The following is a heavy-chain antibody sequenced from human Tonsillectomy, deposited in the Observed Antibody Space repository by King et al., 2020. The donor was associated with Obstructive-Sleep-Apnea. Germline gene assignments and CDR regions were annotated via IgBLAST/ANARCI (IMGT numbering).Heavy chain of an antibody. D-gene: IGHD6-13*01. J-gene: IGHJ6*02. V-gene: IGHV4-39*07. CDR3: ARGGVDSSSWYHYNSAMDV. CDR1: GGSISNTNYY. CDR2: IYYSGST. Sequence: QLQESGPGLVKPSETLSLTCTVSGGSISNTNYYWGWIRQPPGKGLEWIGSIYYSGSTYYNPSLKSRVTVSVDTSKNQFSLKLSSVTAADTTVYYCARGGVDSSSWYHYNSAMDVWVQGTTVTVSS.